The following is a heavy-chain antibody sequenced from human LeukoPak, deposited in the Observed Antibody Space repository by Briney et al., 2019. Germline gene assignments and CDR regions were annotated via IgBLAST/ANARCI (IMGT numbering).Heavy chain of an antibody. J-gene: IGHJ3*02. D-gene: IGHD3-3*01. Sequence: SETLSLTCTVSGGSISSSSYYWGWIRQPPGKGLEWIGSIYYSGSTYYNPSLKSRVTISVDTSKNQFSLKLSSVTAADTAVYYCARPTRLFGVVIIDAFDIWGQGRMVTVSS. CDR2: IYYSGST. CDR1: GGSISSSSYY. V-gene: IGHV4-39*01. CDR3: ARPTRLFGVVIIDAFDI.